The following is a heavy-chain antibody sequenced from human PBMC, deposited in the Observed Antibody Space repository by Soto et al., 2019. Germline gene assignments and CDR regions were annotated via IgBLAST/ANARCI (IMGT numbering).Heavy chain of an antibody. Sequence: ASVKVSCKASGYTFTSYGISWVRQAPGQGLEWMGWISAYNGNTNYAQKLQGRVTMTTDTSTSTAYMELRSLRSDDTAVYYCARDVTYYDFWSGYYHYYYGMDVWGQGTTVTVSS. J-gene: IGHJ6*02. D-gene: IGHD3-3*01. CDR3: ARDVTYYDFWSGYYHYYYGMDV. CDR1: GYTFTSYG. CDR2: ISAYNGNT. V-gene: IGHV1-18*04.